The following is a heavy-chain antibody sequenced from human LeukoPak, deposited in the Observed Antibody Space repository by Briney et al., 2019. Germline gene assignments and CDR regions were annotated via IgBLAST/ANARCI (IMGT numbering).Heavy chain of an antibody. D-gene: IGHD3-22*01. CDR2: IHYSGST. V-gene: IGHV4-59*01. CDR1: GGSFSGYY. J-gene: IGHJ4*02. CDR3: ARSSESYDSSGYYSYYFDY. Sequence: PSETLSLTCAVYGGSFSGYYWSWIRQPPGKGLEWIGYIHYSGSTNYNPSLKSRVTISVDTSKNQFSLKLSSVTAADTAVYYCARSSESYDSSGYYSYYFDYWGQGTLVTVSS.